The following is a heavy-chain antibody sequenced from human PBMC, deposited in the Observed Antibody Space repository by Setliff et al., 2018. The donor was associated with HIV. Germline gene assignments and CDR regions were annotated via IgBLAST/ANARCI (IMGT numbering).Heavy chain of an antibody. Sequence: PSETLSLTCAVYGGSFNDYQWSWIRQPPGKGLEWIGEINHSGTTNYNPSLKSRVTMSVDTSKNQFSLKLNSVTAADTAVYYCAREIAIFGVVTDYWYFDLWGRGTLVTVSS. V-gene: IGHV4-34*01. CDR3: AREIAIFGVVTDYWYFDL. J-gene: IGHJ2*01. CDR1: GGSFNDYQ. CDR2: INHSGTT. D-gene: IGHD3-3*01.